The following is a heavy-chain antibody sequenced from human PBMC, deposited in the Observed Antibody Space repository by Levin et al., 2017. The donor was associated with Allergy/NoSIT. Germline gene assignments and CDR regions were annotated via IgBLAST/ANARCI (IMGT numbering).Heavy chain of an antibody. CDR2: INPNSGGT. CDR3: ARGASMYSSSSGWFDP. V-gene: IGHV1-2*02. Sequence: GESLKISCKASGYTFTGYYMHWVRQAPGQGLEWMGWINPNSGGTNYAQKFQGRVTMTRDTSISTAYMELSRLRSDDTAVYYCARGASMYSSSSGWFDPWGQGTLVTVSS. J-gene: IGHJ5*02. D-gene: IGHD6-6*01. CDR1: GYTFTGYY.